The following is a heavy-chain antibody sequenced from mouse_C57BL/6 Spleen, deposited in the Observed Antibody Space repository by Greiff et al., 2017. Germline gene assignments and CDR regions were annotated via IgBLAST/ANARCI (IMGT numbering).Heavy chain of an antibody. CDR1: GYAFSSSW. Sequence: VQLQESGPELVKPGASVKISCKASGYAFSSSWMNWVKQRPGKGLEWIGRIYPGDGDTNYNGKFKGKATLTADKASSTAYMQLSSLTSEDSAVYFYARWETGTPSFAYWGQGTLVTVSA. CDR2: IYPGDGDT. D-gene: IGHD4-1*01. CDR3: ARWETGTPSFAY. V-gene: IGHV1-82*01. J-gene: IGHJ3*01.